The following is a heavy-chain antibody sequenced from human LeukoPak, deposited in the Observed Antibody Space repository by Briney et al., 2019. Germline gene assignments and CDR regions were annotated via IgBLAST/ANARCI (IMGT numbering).Heavy chain of an antibody. CDR2: INHSGST. J-gene: IGHJ4*02. V-gene: IGHV4-34*09. CDR3: ARGMFGSGSYYDY. CDR1: GGSFSGYY. D-gene: IGHD3-10*01. Sequence: SETLSLTCAVYGGSFSGYYWSWIRQPPGKGLEWIGEINHSGSTYYNPSLKSRVTISVDTSENQFSLKLSSVTAADTAVYYCARGMFGSGSYYDYWGQGTLVTVSS.